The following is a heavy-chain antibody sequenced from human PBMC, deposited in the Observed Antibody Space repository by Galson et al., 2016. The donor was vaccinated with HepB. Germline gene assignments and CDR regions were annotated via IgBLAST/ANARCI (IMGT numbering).Heavy chain of an antibody. CDR3: AKRLWNGDS. J-gene: IGHJ4*02. CDR1: GFTVSSKY. V-gene: IGHV3-53*01. D-gene: IGHD6-25*01. CDR2: IDGGGST. Sequence: SLRLSCAASGFTVSSKYMSWVRQAPGKGLEWVSVIDGGGSTYYADTVKGRFTIFRDSARKTLLLQMKSLRAEDTAIYYCAKRLWNGDSWGQGALVTVS.